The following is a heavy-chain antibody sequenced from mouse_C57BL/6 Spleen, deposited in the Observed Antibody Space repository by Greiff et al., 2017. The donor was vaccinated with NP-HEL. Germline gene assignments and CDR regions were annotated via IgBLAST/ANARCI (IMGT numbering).Heavy chain of an antibody. Sequence: EVKLMESGGGLVKPGGSLKLSCAASGFTFSSYAMSWVRQTPEKRLEWVATISDVGSYTYYPDNVKGRFTISRDNAKNNLYLQMSHLKSEDTAMYYCARDRGRFAYWGQGTLVTVSA. CDR1: GFTFSSYA. CDR2: ISDVGSYT. V-gene: IGHV5-4*01. D-gene: IGHD3-1*01. J-gene: IGHJ3*01. CDR3: ARDRGRFAY.